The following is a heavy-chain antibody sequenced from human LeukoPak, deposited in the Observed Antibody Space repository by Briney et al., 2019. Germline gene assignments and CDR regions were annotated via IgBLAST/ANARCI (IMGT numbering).Heavy chain of an antibody. J-gene: IGHJ4*02. CDR2: IYPGDSDT. Sequence: GESLKISCKGSGYNFTSYYIGWVRQMPGKGLEWMGIIYPGDSDTTYSPSFQGQVTISADKSISTAYLQWSSPKASDTAMYYCATYSFYGDYPGDRFDYWGQGTLVTVSS. D-gene: IGHD4-17*01. CDR1: GYNFTSYY. CDR3: ATYSFYGDYPGDRFDY. V-gene: IGHV5-51*01.